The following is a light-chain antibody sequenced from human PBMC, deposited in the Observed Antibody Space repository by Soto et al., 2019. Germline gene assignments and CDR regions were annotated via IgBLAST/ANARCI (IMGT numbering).Light chain of an antibody. V-gene: IGKV3-11*01. CDR3: QQRSNWTP. CDR2: DTC. J-gene: IGKJ3*01. CDR1: QSVSSY. Sequence: EIVLPQSPATLSLSPGETATLSCRASQSVSSYLAWYQQKPGQAPRLLIYDTCNRATGFPARFSGSGSGTDFTLTISSLEPEDFAVSHCQQRSNWTPFGPGNKVDIK.